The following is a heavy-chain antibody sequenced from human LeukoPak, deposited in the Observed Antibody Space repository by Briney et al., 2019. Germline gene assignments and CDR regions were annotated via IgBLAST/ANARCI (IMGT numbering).Heavy chain of an antibody. D-gene: IGHD4-17*01. V-gene: IGHV4-31*11. Sequence: PSETLSLTCAVYGGSFSGYYWSWIRQHPGKGLEWIGYIYYSGSTYYNPSLKSRVTISVDTSKNQFSLKLSSVTAADTAVYYCARVDYGDYRFDYWGQGTLVTVSS. CDR1: GGSFSGYY. J-gene: IGHJ4*02. CDR3: ARVDYGDYRFDY. CDR2: IYYSGST.